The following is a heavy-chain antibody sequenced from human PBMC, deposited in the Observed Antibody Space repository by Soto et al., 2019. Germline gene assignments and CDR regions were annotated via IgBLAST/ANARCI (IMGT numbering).Heavy chain of an antibody. CDR3: ARGGVPQQFDY. J-gene: IGHJ4*02. CDR1: GYTFTSYY. Sequence: QVQLVQSGAEVKKPGASVKVSCKASGYTFTSYYMHWVRQAPGQGLEGMGIINPSGGSTSYAQKFQGRVTMTRDRSTSTVYMELSSLRSEDTAVYYCARGGVPQQFDYWGQGTLVTVSS. CDR2: INPSGGST. D-gene: IGHD3-10*01. V-gene: IGHV1-46*01.